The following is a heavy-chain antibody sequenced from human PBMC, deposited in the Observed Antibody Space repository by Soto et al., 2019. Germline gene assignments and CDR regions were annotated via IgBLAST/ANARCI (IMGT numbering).Heavy chain of an antibody. V-gene: IGHV3-30*18. D-gene: IGHD5-12*01. CDR1: GFTFSSYG. CDR3: AKDPGFRNRDGYNGSYY. CDR2: ISYDGSNK. Sequence: GGSLRLSCAASGFTFSSYGMHWVRQAPGKGLEWVAVISYDGSNKYYADSVKGRFTISRDNSKNTLYLQMNSLRAEDTAVYYCAKDPGFRNRDGYNGSYYWGQGTLVTVSS. J-gene: IGHJ4*02.